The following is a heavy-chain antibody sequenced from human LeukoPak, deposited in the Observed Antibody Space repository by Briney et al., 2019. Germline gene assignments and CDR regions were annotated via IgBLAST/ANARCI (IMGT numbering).Heavy chain of an antibody. Sequence: GGSLRLSCAASGFTFNSYVMGWVRQAPGKGLEWVSSITGSGDYTYYADSVKGRFPISRDNSRNTLSLQMNSLRDEDTAVYHCAEGSTQSSGYYFDHWGQGILVTVSS. CDR2: ITGSGDYT. V-gene: IGHV3-23*01. J-gene: IGHJ4*02. CDR1: GFTFNSYV. CDR3: AEGSTQSSGYYFDH. D-gene: IGHD3-22*01.